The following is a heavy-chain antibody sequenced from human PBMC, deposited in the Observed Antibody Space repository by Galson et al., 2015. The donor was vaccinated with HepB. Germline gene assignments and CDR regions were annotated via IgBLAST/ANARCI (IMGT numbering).Heavy chain of an antibody. CDR3: ARVLLLDHYYYYGLDV. CDR2: ISFSGSTI. J-gene: IGHJ6*02. V-gene: IGHV3-48*03. Sequence: SLRLSCAASGFTFSSYDMNWVRQAPGKGLEWVSYISFSGSTISYADSLKGRFTISRDNAKNSLYLQMNSLRAEDTAVYFCARVLLLDHYYYYGLDVWGQGTTVTVSS. CDR1: GFTFSSYD. D-gene: IGHD2-15*01.